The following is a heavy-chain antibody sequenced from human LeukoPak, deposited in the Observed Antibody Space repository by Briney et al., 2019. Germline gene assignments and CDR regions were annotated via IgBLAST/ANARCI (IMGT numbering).Heavy chain of an antibody. CDR1: EFSVGSNY. D-gene: IGHD3-16*01. Sequence: GGSLRLSCAASEFSVGSNYMTWVRQAPGKGLEWVSLIYSGGSTYYADSVKGRFTISRDNSKNTLYLQMNSLRAEDTAVYYCAKSTRAVMAMMDVWGKGTTVTVSS. V-gene: IGHV3-66*01. CDR2: IYSGGST. J-gene: IGHJ6*04. CDR3: AKSTRAVMAMMDV.